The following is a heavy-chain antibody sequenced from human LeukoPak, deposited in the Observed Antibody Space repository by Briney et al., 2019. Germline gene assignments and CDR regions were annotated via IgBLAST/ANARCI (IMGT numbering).Heavy chain of an antibody. CDR3: ARALNRYGDYDY. CDR2: INSDGSST. J-gene: IGHJ4*02. V-gene: IGHV3-74*01. D-gene: IGHD4-17*01. CDR1: GFTFSSYW. Sequence: GGSLRLSCAASGFTFSSYWMHWVRQAPGKGLVWVSRINSDGSSTSYADSVKGRFTISRDNAKNTLYLQMNSLRAEDTAVYFCARALNRYGDYDYWGQGTLVTVSS.